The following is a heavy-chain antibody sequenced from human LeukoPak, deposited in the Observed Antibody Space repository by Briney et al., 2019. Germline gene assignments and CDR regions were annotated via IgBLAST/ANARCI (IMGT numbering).Heavy chain of an antibody. D-gene: IGHD2-15*01. CDR3: ARDSTPRGRYYYYGMEV. J-gene: IGHJ6*02. CDR1: GYTFSTDA. Sequence: GASVRVSCKASGYTFSTDAMHWVRQAPGQRPEWMGWINAANGNIKYSQKFQGRVTITRDTSATTGYMELSSLTSEDTAVYYCARDSTPRGRYYYYGMEVWGQGTTVTVSS. CDR2: INAANGNI. V-gene: IGHV1-3*01.